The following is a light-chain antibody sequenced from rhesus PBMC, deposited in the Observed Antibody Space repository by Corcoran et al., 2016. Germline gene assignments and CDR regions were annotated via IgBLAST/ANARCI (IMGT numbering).Light chain of an antibody. J-gene: IGLJ1*01. CDR1: SSDIGRYKY. V-gene: IGLV2-11*01. CDR2: MVD. Sequence: QAAPIQSPSVSGSLGQSVTISCTGTSSDIGRYKYVSWYRHQPGTTPKLMIHMVDMRPSGVSDRFSGSKSGNTASLPISGLQAEDEADYYCFSYEASDTYIFGTGTRLTVL. CDR3: FSYEASDTYI.